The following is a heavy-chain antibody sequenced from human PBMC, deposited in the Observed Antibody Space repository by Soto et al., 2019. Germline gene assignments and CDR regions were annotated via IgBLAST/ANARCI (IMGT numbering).Heavy chain of an antibody. Sequence: SETLSLTCTISGGSISVYYWSWVRQPPGHELEWIGYIYASGSPYYNPSLRSRVTISADTSKNQISLKLTSPTAADTAVYYWARGVGSSPPRYWGRGTLVT. CDR3: ARGVGSSPPRY. J-gene: IGHJ4*02. CDR2: IYASGSP. D-gene: IGHD1-26*01. CDR1: GGSISVYY. V-gene: IGHV4-59*01.